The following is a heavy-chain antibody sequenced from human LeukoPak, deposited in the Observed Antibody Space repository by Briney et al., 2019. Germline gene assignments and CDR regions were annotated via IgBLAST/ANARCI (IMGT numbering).Heavy chain of an antibody. CDR3: ARETEHYDILTGYPYPFDY. V-gene: IGHV1-3*01. D-gene: IGHD3-9*01. CDR1: GYTFTSYA. CDR2: INAGNGNT. Sequence: GASVKVSCKASGYTFTSYAMHWVRQAPGQRLEWMGWINAGNGNTKYSQKFQGRVTITRDTSASTAYMELSSLRSEDTAVYYCARETEHYDILTGYPYPFDYWAREPWSPSPQ. J-gene: IGHJ4*02.